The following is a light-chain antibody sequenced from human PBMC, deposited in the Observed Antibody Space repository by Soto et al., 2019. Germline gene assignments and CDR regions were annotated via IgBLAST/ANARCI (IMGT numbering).Light chain of an antibody. J-gene: IGKJ2*01. CDR1: QSVRSNY. CDR3: HQYGISPGT. Sequence: EIVLTQSPGTLSLSPGERATLSCRASQSVRSNYLAWYQQKPGQAPSLLIYGASTRATGIPDRFSGSGSGTDVTLTITRLEPEDFAVYYCHQYGISPGTFGQGTKLEIK. CDR2: GAS. V-gene: IGKV3-20*01.